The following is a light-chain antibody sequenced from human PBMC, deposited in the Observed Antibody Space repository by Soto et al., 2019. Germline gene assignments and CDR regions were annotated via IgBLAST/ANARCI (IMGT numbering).Light chain of an antibody. V-gene: IGKV1-5*01. CDR2: DVS. Sequence: DIQMTQSPSTLFASVGDRVTITCRASQSVSDRLAWYQQKPGKAPKVLIYDVSTLESGVPSRFSGSGFGTVFILTISSLQPDDFATYYCHEYTNVWTFGQGTKVEIK. CDR3: HEYTNVWT. J-gene: IGKJ1*01. CDR1: QSVSDR.